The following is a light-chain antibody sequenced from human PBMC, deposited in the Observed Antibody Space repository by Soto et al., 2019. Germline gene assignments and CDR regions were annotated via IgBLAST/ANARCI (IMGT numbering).Light chain of an antibody. CDR3: QQRSDWPRST. CDR2: AIY. CDR1: QDVGNN. J-gene: IGKJ4*01. Sequence: EVVMTQSPATLSLSPGERVTLSCRASQDVGNNLAWYQQRPGQAPRLLIYAIYNRATGVPARFSGSGYGTDFTLTISSLEAEDLAVYYCQQRSDWPRSTFGGGTKVEI. V-gene: IGKV3-11*01.